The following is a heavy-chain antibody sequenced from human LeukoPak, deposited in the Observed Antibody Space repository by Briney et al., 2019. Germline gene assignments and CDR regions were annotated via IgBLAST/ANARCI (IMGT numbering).Heavy chain of an antibody. CDR2: ISYDGSNK. J-gene: IGHJ4*02. CDR3: ARDDSSGYYYIDY. D-gene: IGHD3-22*01. CDR1: GFTFSSYA. Sequence: GALRLSCAASGFTFSSYAMHWVRQAPGKGLEWVAVISYDGSNKYYADSVKGRFTISRDNSKNTLYLQMNSLRAEDTAVYYCARDDSSGYYYIDYWGQGTLVTVSS. V-gene: IGHV3-30-3*01.